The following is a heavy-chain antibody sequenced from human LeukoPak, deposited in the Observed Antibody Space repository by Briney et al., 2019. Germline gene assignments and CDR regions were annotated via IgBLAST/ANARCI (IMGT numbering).Heavy chain of an antibody. D-gene: IGHD2-2*02. V-gene: IGHV4-39*07. J-gene: IGHJ4*02. CDR2: IYYSGST. CDR3: ARDCSSTSCYTAFDY. Sequence: SETLSLTCTVSGGSISSSSYYWGWIRQPPGKGLKWIGSIYYSGSTYYNPSLKGRVTISVDTSKNQFSLKLSSVTAADTAVYYCARDCSSTSCYTAFDYWGQGTLVTVSS. CDR1: GGSISSSSYY.